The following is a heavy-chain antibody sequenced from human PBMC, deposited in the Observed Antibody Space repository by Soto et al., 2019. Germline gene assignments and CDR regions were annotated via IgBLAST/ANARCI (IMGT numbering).Heavy chain of an antibody. CDR2: IYWDDDK. CDR1: GFSLSTSGVG. CDR3: AHIAVAGNFDY. J-gene: IGHJ4*02. Sequence: QITLKESGPTLVKPTQTLTLTCTFSGFSLSTSGVGVGWIRQPPGKALEWLALIYWDDDKRYSPSLKSRLTITKDTSKNQVVLTMTNMDPVDTATYYCAHIAVAGNFDYWGQGTLVTVSS. V-gene: IGHV2-5*02. D-gene: IGHD6-19*01.